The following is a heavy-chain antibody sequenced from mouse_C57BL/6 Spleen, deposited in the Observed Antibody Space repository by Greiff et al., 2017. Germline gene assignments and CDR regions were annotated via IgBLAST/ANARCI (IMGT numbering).Heavy chain of an antibody. CDR3: TTWGYYGNYRAMDY. CDR1: GFNIKDDY. D-gene: IGHD2-1*01. V-gene: IGHV14-4*01. J-gene: IGHJ4*01. CDR2: IDTENGDT. Sequence: EVQLQQSGAELVRPGASVKLSCTASGFNIKDDYMHWVKQRPEQGLEWIGWIDTENGDTEYASKFQGKATITADTSSNTAYLQLSSLTSEDTAVYYCTTWGYYGNYRAMDYWGQGTSVTVSS.